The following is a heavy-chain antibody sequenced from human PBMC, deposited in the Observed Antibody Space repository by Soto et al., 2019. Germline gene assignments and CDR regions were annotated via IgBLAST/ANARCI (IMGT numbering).Heavy chain of an antibody. J-gene: IGHJ4*02. V-gene: IGHV3-30*03. CDR3: VAGQYFFDY. CDR1: GFSFSSYG. Sequence: QVPLVESGGGVVQPGRSLRLSCAASGFSFSSYGMQWVRQAPGKGLEWVAVISYNGSNKYYADSVKDRFTISRDNSKKTLYLQMNSLRADDTDVYYCVAGQYFFDYCGQGTLVTVSS. D-gene: IGHD6-19*01. CDR2: ISYNGSNK.